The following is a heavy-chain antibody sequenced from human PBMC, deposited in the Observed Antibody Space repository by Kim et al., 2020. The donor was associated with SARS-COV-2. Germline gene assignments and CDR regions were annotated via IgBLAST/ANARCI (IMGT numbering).Heavy chain of an antibody. V-gene: IGHV1-69*13. CDR2: IIPIFGTA. J-gene: IGHJ5*02. CDR3: ARVRKGAYYDFWSGNNWFDP. D-gene: IGHD3-3*01. Sequence: SVKVSCKASGGTFSSYAISWVRQAPGQGLEWMGGIIPIFGTANYAQKFQGRVTITADESTSTAYMELSSLRSEDTAVYYCARVRKGAYYDFWSGNNWFDPWGQGTLVTVSS. CDR1: GGTFSSYA.